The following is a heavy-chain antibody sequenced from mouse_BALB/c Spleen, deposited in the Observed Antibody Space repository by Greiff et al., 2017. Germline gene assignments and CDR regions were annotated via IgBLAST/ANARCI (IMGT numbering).Heavy chain of an antibody. CDR3: ASDYGNYAWFAY. D-gene: IGHD2-1*01. CDR2: ISYDGSN. V-gene: IGHV3-6*02. J-gene: IGHJ3*01. Sequence: EVKLQESGPGLVKPSQSLSLTCSVTGYSITSGYYWNWIRQFPGNKLEWMGYISYDGSNNYNTSLKNRISITSDTSKNQFFLKLNSVTTEDTATYYCASDYGNYAWFAYWGQGTLVTVSA. CDR1: GYSITSGYY.